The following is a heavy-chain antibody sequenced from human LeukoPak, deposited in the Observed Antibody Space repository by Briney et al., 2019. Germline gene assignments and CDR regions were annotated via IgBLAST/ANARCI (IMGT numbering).Heavy chain of an antibody. V-gene: IGHV3-7*01. D-gene: IGHD6-19*01. J-gene: IGHJ4*02. CDR2: IKQDRSEK. CDR3: ARGHSSVDY. Sequence: GVSLRLSCEVSGFTFSRYWMSWVRQAPGKGLEWVANIKQDRSEKYYVDSVKGRFTMSRDNAKNLLYLQMNSLRAEDRAVYYCARGHSSVDYWGPGTLVSVSS. CDR1: GFTFSRYW.